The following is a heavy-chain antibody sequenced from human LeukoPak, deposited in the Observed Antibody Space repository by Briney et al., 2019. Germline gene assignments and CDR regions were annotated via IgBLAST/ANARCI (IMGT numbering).Heavy chain of an antibody. CDR3: ARGSVDYYDSSGYYYGWFDP. Sequence: PSETLSLTFAVYGGSFSGYYWSWIRQPPGKGLEWIGEINHSGSTNYNPSLKSRVTISVDTSKNQFSLMLSSVTAADTAVYYCARGSVDYYDSSGYYYGWFDPWGQGTLVTVSS. D-gene: IGHD3-22*01. V-gene: IGHV4-34*01. CDR2: INHSGST. J-gene: IGHJ5*02. CDR1: GGSFSGYY.